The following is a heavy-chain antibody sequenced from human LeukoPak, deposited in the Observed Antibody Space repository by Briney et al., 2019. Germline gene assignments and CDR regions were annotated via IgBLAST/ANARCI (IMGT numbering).Heavy chain of an antibody. Sequence: SETLSLTCTVSVGSISSGGYYWSWIRQHPGKGLEWIGYIYYSGSTYYNPSLKSRVTISVDTSKNQFSLKLSSVAAADTAVYYCARDVGYYGSGSYSDYWGQGTLVTVSS. J-gene: IGHJ4*02. CDR1: VGSISSGGYY. D-gene: IGHD3-10*01. CDR3: ARDVGYYGSGSYSDY. CDR2: IYYSGST. V-gene: IGHV4-31*03.